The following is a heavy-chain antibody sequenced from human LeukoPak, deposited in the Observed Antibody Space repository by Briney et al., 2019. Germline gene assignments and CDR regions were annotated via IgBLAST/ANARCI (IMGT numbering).Heavy chain of an antibody. CDR3: ATDYYGSGSDDY. CDR2: INHSGST. CDR1: GGSISSSSYY. J-gene: IGHJ4*02. V-gene: IGHV4-39*07. Sequence: SETLSLTCTVSGGSISSSSYYWSWIRQPPGKGLEWIGEINHSGSTNYNPSLKSRVTISVDTSKNQFSLKLSSVTAADTAVYYCATDYYGSGSDDYWGQGTLVTVSS. D-gene: IGHD3-10*01.